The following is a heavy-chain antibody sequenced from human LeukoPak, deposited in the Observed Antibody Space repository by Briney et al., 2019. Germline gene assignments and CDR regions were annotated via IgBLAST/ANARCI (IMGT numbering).Heavy chain of an antibody. J-gene: IGHJ6*03. CDR2: INPSSGST. Sequence: ASLKLSCKASGYTFPSYFMSWVRQAPGKGLEWMGKINPSSGSTSYAQKSQGRVTMTRDMSTSTVYMELSSLRSEDTAVYYCARDGKDYMDVWGKGTTVTVSS. CDR1: GYTFPSYF. D-gene: IGHD1-26*01. V-gene: IGHV1-46*01. CDR3: ARDGKDYMDV.